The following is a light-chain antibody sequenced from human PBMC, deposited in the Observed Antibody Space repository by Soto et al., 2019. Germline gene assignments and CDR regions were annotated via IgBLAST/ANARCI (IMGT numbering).Light chain of an antibody. CDR2: GNI. CDR1: SSNIGAGYD. CDR3: QSYDSTLSTRYV. V-gene: IGLV1-40*01. J-gene: IGLJ1*01. Sequence: QSVLTQPPSVSGAPGQRVTISCTGSSSNIGAGYDVHWYQQRPGTAPKLLIFGNINRPSGVPDPFSGSKSGTSDSLAITGLQAEDEGDYYYQSYDSTLSTRYVFGTGTKLTVL.